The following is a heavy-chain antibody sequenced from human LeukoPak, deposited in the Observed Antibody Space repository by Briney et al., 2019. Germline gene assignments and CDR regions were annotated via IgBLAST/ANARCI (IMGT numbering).Heavy chain of an antibody. V-gene: IGHV4-38-2*02. J-gene: IGHJ4*02. CDR1: DYSISSGYY. Sequence: PSETLSLTCTVSDYSISSGYYWGWIRQPPGKGLEWIGSIYYSGSTYYNPSLKSRVTISVDTSKNQFSLKLSSVTAADTAMYYCASDSFYDSGGYFYYWGQGTLVTVSS. D-gene: IGHD3-22*01. CDR2: IYYSGST. CDR3: ASDSFYDSGGYFYY.